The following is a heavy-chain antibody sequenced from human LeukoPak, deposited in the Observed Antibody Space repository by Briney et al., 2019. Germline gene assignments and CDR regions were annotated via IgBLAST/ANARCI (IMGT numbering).Heavy chain of an antibody. D-gene: IGHD3-10*01. CDR3: ARPARGYSGSGSYVDY. CDR1: GYSFTNYW. CDR2: IYPGDSDT. V-gene: IGHV5-51*01. J-gene: IGHJ4*02. Sequence: GESLKISCKGSGYSFTNYWIGWVRQMPGKGLEWMGIIYPGDSDTRYYPSFQGQVTISADKSISTAYLQWSSLKASDTAIYYCARPARGYSGSGSYVDYWGQGTLVTVSS.